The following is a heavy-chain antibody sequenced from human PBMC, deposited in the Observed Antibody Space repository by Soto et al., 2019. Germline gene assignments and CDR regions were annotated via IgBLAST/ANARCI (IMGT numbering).Heavy chain of an antibody. CDR1: GYTFPSSA. D-gene: IGHD4-17*01. V-gene: IGHV1-8*02. CDR2: MNPNSGNT. CDR3: ARTLYGDNVDY. Sequence: ASVKVACKASGYTFPSSAIHWVRQAPGQRLEWMGWMNPNSGNTGYAQKFQGRVTMTRNTSISTAYMELSSLRSEDTAVYYCARTLYGDNVDYWGQGTLVTVSS. J-gene: IGHJ4*02.